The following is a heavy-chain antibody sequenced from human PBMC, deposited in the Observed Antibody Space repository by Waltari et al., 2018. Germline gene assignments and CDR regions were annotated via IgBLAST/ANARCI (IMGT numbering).Heavy chain of an antibody. J-gene: IGHJ4*02. CDR2: ISTTSTYT. CDR1: GFTFSNYN. Sequence: EEQLVESGGGLVKPGGSLRLSCAGSGFTFSNYNMNWVRQAPGKGLEGVSSISTTSTYTHYADSVKGRFTISRDNAKNSLFLQMNSLTTEDTAVYYCATGGWGFYFDYWGQGTLLTVSS. D-gene: IGHD7-27*01. CDR3: ATGGWGFYFDY. V-gene: IGHV3-21*01.